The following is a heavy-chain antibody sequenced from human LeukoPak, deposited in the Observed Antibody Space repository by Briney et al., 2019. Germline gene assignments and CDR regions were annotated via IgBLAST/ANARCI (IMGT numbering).Heavy chain of an antibody. D-gene: IGHD3-22*01. Sequence: GGSLRLSCAASGFTFSSYAMSWVRQAPGKGLGWVSAISGSGGSTYYADSVKGRFTISRDNSKNTLYLQMNSLRAEDTAVYYCAKDNLDYYDSSGYLDAFDIWGQGTMVTVSS. V-gene: IGHV3-23*01. CDR1: GFTFSSYA. CDR3: AKDNLDYYDSSGYLDAFDI. CDR2: ISGSGGST. J-gene: IGHJ3*02.